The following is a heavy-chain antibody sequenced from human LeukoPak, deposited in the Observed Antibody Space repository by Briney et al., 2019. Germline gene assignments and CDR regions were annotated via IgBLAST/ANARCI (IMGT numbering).Heavy chain of an antibody. D-gene: IGHD3-10*01. V-gene: IGHV3-23*01. J-gene: IGHJ5*02. CDR3: AKDVVVRGVIFWFDP. Sequence: GGSLRLSCAASGFTFSSYAMSWVRQTPGKGLEWVSAISGSGGITYYADSVKGRFTISRDNSKNTLYLQMNSLRAEDTAVYYCAKDVVVRGVIFWFDPWGQGTLVTVSS. CDR2: ISGSGGIT. CDR1: GFTFSSYA.